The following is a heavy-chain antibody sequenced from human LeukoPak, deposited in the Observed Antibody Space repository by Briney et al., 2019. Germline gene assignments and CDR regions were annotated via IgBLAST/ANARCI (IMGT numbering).Heavy chain of an antibody. Sequence: ASVEVSCKASGYTFTSYDINWVRQATGQGLEWMGWRNPNSGNTGYAQKFQGRVTMTKNTSITTAYMELSSLRSEDTAVYYCARALSWTTDSYYYMDVWGKGTTVTVSS. V-gene: IGHV1-8*01. J-gene: IGHJ6*03. D-gene: IGHD3/OR15-3a*01. CDR3: ARALSWTTDSYYYMDV. CDR1: GYTFTSYD. CDR2: RNPNSGNT.